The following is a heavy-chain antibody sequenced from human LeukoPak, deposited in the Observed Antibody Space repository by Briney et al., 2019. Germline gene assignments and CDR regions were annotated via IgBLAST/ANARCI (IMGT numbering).Heavy chain of an antibody. CDR2: ISAYNGNT. V-gene: IGHV1-18*01. CDR3: ARWDSGYDRDDY. CDR1: GYTFTSYG. D-gene: IGHD5-12*01. J-gene: IGHJ4*02. Sequence: ASVKVSRKASGYTFTSYGISWVRQAPGQGLEWMGWISAYNGNTNYAQKLQGRVTMTTDTSTSTAYMELRSLRSDDTAVYYCARWDSGYDRDDYWGQGTLVTVSS.